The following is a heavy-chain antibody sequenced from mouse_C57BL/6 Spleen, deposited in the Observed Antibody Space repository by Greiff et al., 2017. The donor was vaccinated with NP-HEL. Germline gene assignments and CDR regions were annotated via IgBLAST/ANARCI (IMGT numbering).Heavy chain of an antibody. Sequence: EVKLQESGGGLVQPKGSLKLSCAASGFSFNTYAMNWVRQAPGKGLEWVARIRSKSNNYATYYADSVKDRFTISRDDSESMLYLQMNNLKTEDTAMYYCVRNAFITTAGYYAMDYWGQGTSVTVSS. D-gene: IGHD1-1*01. CDR1: GFSFNTYA. CDR2: IRSKSNNYAT. J-gene: IGHJ4*01. V-gene: IGHV10-1*01. CDR3: VRNAFITTAGYYAMDY.